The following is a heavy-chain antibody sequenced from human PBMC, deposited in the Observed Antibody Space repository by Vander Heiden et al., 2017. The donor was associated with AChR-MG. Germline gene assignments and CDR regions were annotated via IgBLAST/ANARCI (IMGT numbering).Heavy chain of an antibody. CDR3: AMTTVYYYYYYYMDV. CDR1: GGSFSGYY. CDR2: INHSGST. J-gene: IGHJ6*03. V-gene: IGHV4-34*01. Sequence: QVQLQQWGAGLLKPSETLSLTCAVYGGSFSGYYWSWIRQPPGKGLEWIGEINHSGSTNYNPSLKSRVTISVDTSKNQFSLKLSSVTAADTAVYYCAMTTVYYYYYYYMDVWGKGTTVTVSS. D-gene: IGHD4-17*01.